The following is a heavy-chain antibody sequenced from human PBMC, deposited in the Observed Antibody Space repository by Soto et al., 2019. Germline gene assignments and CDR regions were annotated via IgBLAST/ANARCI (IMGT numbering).Heavy chain of an antibody. Sequence: AETLSLTCTVSGVSFSSYDLSWVRQPPGKGLEWIGDIYYSGSTNYNASLKSRVTISVDTSKNQFSLKLRSVTAADTAVYYCARGEDSLTRLGFDPWGQGTLVTVSS. D-gene: IGHD3-9*01. CDR2: IYYSGST. CDR3: ARGEDSLTRLGFDP. J-gene: IGHJ5*02. V-gene: IGHV4-59*01. CDR1: GVSFSSYD.